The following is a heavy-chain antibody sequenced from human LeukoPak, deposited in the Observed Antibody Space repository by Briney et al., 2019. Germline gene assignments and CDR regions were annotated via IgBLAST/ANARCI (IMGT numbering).Heavy chain of an antibody. J-gene: IGHJ4*02. CDR3: ARDTVGATRGLDY. CDR2: IHYSGNS. D-gene: IGHD1-26*01. Sequence: SETLSLTCTVSGGSISSYYWGWIRQPSGKGLEWIGYIHYSGNSNSNPSLKSRVTISVDTSKNQFSLKLISVTAADTAVYYCARDTVGATRGLDYWGQGTLVTVSS. CDR1: GGSISSYY. V-gene: IGHV4-59*01.